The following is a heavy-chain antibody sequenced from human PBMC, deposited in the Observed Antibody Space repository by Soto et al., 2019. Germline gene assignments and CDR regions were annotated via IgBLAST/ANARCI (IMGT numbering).Heavy chain of an antibody. Sequence: SVKVSCKASGGTFSSHAISWVRQAPGRGLEWMGGIIPIFGTTNYAQNFRARVTITADESTSTAYMELSSLTSEDTAVYYCGSVGYCSSTNCLFYYYHYGMDVWGQGATVTVSS. CDR2: IIPIFGTT. J-gene: IGHJ6*02. CDR3: GSVGYCSSTNCLFYYYHYGMDV. CDR1: GGTFSSHA. D-gene: IGHD2-2*03. V-gene: IGHV1-69*13.